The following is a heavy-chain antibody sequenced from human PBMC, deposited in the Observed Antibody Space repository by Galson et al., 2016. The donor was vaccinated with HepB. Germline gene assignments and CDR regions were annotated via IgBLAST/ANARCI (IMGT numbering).Heavy chain of an antibody. CDR3: ARGAVGYSGYDTTYFYFGMDV. Sequence: SVKVSCKASGGTFGSYGISWVRQAPGQGLEWMGGIIPIFGIPKYAQKFQVRLTITADKSTSTAYMELNSLRSEDTAVYYCARGAVGYSGYDTTYFYFGMDVWGQGTTVTVSS. D-gene: IGHD5-12*01. J-gene: IGHJ6*02. V-gene: IGHV1-69*10. CDR1: GGTFGSYG. CDR2: IIPIFGIP.